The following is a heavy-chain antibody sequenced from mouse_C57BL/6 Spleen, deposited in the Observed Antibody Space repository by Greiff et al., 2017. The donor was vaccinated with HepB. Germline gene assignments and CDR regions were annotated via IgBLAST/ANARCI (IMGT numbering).Heavy chain of an antibody. J-gene: IGHJ3*01. CDR3: ARRGSSSAGLAY. D-gene: IGHD1-1*01. CDR2: ISSRSSTI. V-gene: IGHV5-17*01. Sequence: EVKLVESGGGLVKPGGSLKLSCAASGFTFSDYGMHWVRQAPEKGLEWVAYISSRSSTIYYADTVKGRFPISRSKAKNTLFLQMTSLRSEDRAMYYCARRGSSSAGLAYWGQGTLVTVSA. CDR1: GFTFSDYG.